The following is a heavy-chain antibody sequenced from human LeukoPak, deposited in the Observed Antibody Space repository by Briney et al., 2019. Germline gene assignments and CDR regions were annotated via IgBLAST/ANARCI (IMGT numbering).Heavy chain of an antibody. J-gene: IGHJ4*02. CDR3: AKPKAAYYYDSSGYYLDY. V-gene: IGHV3-30*18. CDR1: GFTFSSYG. CDR2: ISYDGSNK. D-gene: IGHD3-22*01. Sequence: GGSLRLSCAASGFTFSSYGMYWVRQAPGKGLEWVAVISYDGSNKYYADSVKGRFTISRDNSKNTLYLQMNSLRAEDTAVYYCAKPKAAYYYDSSGYYLDYWGQGTLVTVSS.